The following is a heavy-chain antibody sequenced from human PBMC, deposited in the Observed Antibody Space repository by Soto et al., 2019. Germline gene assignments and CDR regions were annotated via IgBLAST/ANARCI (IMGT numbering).Heavy chain of an antibody. CDR3: ARGYCISTSCYGGFDP. CDR2: IYYSGST. J-gene: IGHJ5*02. D-gene: IGHD2-2*01. CDR1: GGSISSGGYY. Sequence: QVQLQESGPGLVKPSQTLSLTCTVSGGSISSGGYYWSWIRQHPGKGLGWIGYIYYSGSTYYNPSLKSRVTISVDTSKNQFSLKLSSVTAADTAVYYCARGYCISTSCYGGFDPWGQGTLVTVSS. V-gene: IGHV4-31*03.